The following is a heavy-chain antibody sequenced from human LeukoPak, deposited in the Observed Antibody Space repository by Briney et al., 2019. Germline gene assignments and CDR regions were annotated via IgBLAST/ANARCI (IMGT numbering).Heavy chain of an antibody. Sequence: ASVNVSCKASGYTFTSYDINWVRQATGQGLEWMGWMNPNSGNTGYAQKLQGRVTMTRNTSISTAYMELSSLRSEDTAVYYCASERDQLLYNWFDPWGQGTLVTVSS. D-gene: IGHD2-2*01. J-gene: IGHJ5*02. V-gene: IGHV1-8*01. CDR1: GYTFTSYD. CDR3: ASERDQLLYNWFDP. CDR2: MNPNSGNT.